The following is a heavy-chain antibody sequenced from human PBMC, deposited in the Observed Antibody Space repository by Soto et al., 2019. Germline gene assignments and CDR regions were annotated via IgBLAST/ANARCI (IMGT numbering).Heavy chain of an antibody. V-gene: IGHV4-30-4*01. CDR3: AAGWGGEQQRDKYWFDP. D-gene: IGHD6-13*01. CDR2: IYYSGST. CDR1: GGSISSGDYY. Sequence: SETLSLTCTVSGGSISSGDYYWSWIRQPPGKGLEWIGYIYYSGSTYYNPSLKSRVTISVDTSKTQFSLKLSSVTAADTAVYYCAAGWGGEQQRDKYWFDPWGQGTLVTVSS. J-gene: IGHJ5*02.